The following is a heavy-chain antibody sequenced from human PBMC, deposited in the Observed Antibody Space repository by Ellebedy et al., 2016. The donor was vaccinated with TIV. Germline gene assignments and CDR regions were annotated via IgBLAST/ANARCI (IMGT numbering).Heavy chain of an antibody. J-gene: IGHJ4*02. V-gene: IGHV3-9*01. CDR3: AKGNGGYYDSSGYEYYFDY. Sequence: SLKISCAASGFTFDDYAMHWVRQAPGKGLEWVSGISWNSGSIGYADSVKGRFTISRDNAKNSLYLQMNSLRAEDTALYYCAKGNGGYYDSSGYEYYFDYWGQGTLVTVSS. D-gene: IGHD3-22*01. CDR1: GFTFDDYA. CDR2: ISWNSGSI.